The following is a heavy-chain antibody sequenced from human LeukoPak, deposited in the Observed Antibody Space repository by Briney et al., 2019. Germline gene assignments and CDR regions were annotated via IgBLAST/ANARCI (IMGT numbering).Heavy chain of an antibody. Sequence: QAGGSLRLSCAASGFTFSSYAMSWVRQAPGKGLEWVSAISGSGGRTYYADSVKGRFTISRDNSKNTLYLQMNSLRAEDTAVYYCAKHQEQWLTPAFDYWGQGTLVTVSS. CDR1: GFTFSSYA. CDR2: ISGSGGRT. CDR3: AKHQEQWLTPAFDY. V-gene: IGHV3-23*01. J-gene: IGHJ4*02. D-gene: IGHD6-19*01.